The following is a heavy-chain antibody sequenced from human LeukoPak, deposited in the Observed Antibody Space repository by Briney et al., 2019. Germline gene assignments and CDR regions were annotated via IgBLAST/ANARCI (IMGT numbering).Heavy chain of an antibody. J-gene: IGHJ5*02. CDR3: ARHSGSGSLSRPFDP. CDR1: GASVTSGSFY. V-gene: IGHV4-39*01. Sequence: KPSETLSLTCSVSGASVTSGSFYWAWLRQSPGKGLEWIATVYYTGNTYYDPSLKSRVSISIDTSKNQFSLNVKSVSAADSAVYYCARHSGSGSLSRPFDPWGQGTLVTVTS. CDR2: VYYTGNT. D-gene: IGHD3-10*01.